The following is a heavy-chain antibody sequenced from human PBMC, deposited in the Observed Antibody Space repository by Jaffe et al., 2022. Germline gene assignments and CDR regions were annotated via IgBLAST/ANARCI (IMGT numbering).Heavy chain of an antibody. V-gene: IGHV3-49*04. CDR2: IRSKAYGGTT. J-gene: IGHJ4*02. CDR3: TRSTYYYDSSGYYD. CDR1: GFTFGDYA. Sequence: EVQLVESGGGLVQPGRSLRLSCTASGFTFGDYAMSWVRQAPGKGLEWVGFIRSKAYGGTTEYAASVKGRFTISRDDSKSIAYLQMNSLKTEDTAVYYCTRSTYYYDSSGYYDWGQGTLVTVSS. D-gene: IGHD3-22*01.